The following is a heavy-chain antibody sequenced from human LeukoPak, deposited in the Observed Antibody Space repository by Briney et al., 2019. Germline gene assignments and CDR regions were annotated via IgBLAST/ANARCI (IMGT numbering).Heavy chain of an antibody. J-gene: IGHJ5*02. CDR1: GGSFSGYY. CDR2: IYHSGST. D-gene: IGHD6-6*01. CDR3: ARGDVEEYSSSPHWSDP. V-gene: IGHV4-38-2*01. Sequence: SETLSLTCAVYGGSFSGYYWGWIRQPPGKGLEWIGSIYHSGSTYYNPSLKSRVTISVDTSKNQFSLKLSSVTAADTAVYYCARGDVEEYSSSPHWSDPWGQGTLVTVSS.